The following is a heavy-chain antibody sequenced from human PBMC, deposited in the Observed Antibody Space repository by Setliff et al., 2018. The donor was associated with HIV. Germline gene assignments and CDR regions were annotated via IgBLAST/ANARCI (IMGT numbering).Heavy chain of an antibody. D-gene: IGHD1-26*01. J-gene: IGHJ5*02. CDR3: ARGELLPGWFDP. CDR1: GYSISSSGYY. CDR2: IYHSGST. V-gene: IGHV4-38-2*01. Sequence: SETLSLTCAVSGYSISSSGYYWGWIRQLPGKGLEWIGSIYHSGSTYYNPSLKSRVTISVDTSKNQFSLKLTSVTAADTAVYYCARGELLPGWFDPWGQGTLVTVSS.